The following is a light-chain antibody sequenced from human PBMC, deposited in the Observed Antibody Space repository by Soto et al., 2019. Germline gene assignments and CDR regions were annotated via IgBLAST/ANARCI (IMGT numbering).Light chain of an antibody. CDR2: SND. Sequence: QSVLTQPPSAYETPGQRVTISCSGSSSNIGRNTVNWFQHLPGTAPKLLIYSNDQRPSGVPDRFSGSKSGTSASLAISGLQSEDESNYYCAAWDDSLNGVLFGGGTKLTVL. CDR1: SSNIGRNT. CDR3: AAWDDSLNGVL. J-gene: IGLJ2*01. V-gene: IGLV1-44*01.